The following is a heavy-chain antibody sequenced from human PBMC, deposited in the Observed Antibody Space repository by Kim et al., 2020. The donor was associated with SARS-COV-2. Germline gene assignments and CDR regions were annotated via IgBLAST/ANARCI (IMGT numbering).Heavy chain of an antibody. D-gene: IGHD4-17*01. V-gene: IGHV3-23*01. J-gene: IGHJ4*02. Sequence: RFTISRDNSKNTLYLQMNSLRAEDTAVYYCAKARPPATTVTSLKGYYFDYWGQGTLVTVSS. CDR3: AKARPPATTVTSLKGYYFDY.